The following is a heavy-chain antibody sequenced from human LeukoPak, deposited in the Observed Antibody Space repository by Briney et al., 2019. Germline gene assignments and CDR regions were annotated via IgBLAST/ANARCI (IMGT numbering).Heavy chain of an antibody. J-gene: IGHJ5*02. D-gene: IGHD5-24*01. V-gene: IGHV3-21*01. CDR2: ITTSSSYI. Sequence: GRSLRLSCAPSGFRSSRYSMAWGRQAPGKRLESVSSITTSSSYIYYADSVKGRFTVSRDNARNSLFLQMDSLRAEDTAVYYCARVGDGYNSPFDPWGRGTLVTVSS. CDR3: ARVGDGYNSPFDP. CDR1: GFRSSRYS.